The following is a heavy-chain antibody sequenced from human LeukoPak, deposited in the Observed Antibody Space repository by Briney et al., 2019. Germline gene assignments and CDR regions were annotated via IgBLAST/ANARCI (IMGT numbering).Heavy chain of an antibody. Sequence: GGSLRLSCAASGFTFRSYAMSWVRQAPGTGLEWVSDISESGGSTHYADSVKGRFTISRDNSKNTLYLQMNTLRAEDTAVYFCAKIRGYTYGFGDYWGQGILVTVSS. CDR2: ISESGGST. V-gene: IGHV3-23*01. CDR3: AKIRGYTYGFGDY. J-gene: IGHJ4*02. D-gene: IGHD5-18*01. CDR1: GFTFRSYA.